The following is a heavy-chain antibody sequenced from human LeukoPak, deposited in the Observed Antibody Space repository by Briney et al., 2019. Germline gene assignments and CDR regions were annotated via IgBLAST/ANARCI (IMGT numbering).Heavy chain of an antibody. CDR3: AKDSYVSGRPLHTFDV. CDR1: GFTFAIHA. D-gene: IGHD3-10*01. CDR2: ISGDGAST. Sequence: EGSLRLSCAASGFTFAIHAMTWVRQAPGKGLEWVSGISGDGASTHYAESVKGQFTISRDNSQNTLFLQMNSLRVEDTAIYYCAKDSYVSGRPLHTFDVWGQGTMVTVSS. V-gene: IGHV3-23*01. J-gene: IGHJ3*01.